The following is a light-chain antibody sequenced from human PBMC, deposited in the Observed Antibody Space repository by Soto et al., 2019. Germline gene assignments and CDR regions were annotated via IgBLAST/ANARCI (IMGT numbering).Light chain of an antibody. V-gene: IGLV1-44*01. CDR1: TSNIGSHP. CDR2: RDS. CDR3: ATWDDSLNGLV. Sequence: QSVLTQPPSASGTPGQRVTISCSGSTSNIGSHPLNWYQQLPGTAPKLLIYRDSQRPPGVPDRFSASKSGTSASLAISGLQSEDEADYYCATWDDSLNGLVFGGGTKVTVL. J-gene: IGLJ2*01.